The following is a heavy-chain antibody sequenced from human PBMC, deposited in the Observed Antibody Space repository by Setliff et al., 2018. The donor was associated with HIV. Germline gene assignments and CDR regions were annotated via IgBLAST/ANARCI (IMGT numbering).Heavy chain of an antibody. CDR2: ISAYNGNT. CDR1: GYTFTSYG. V-gene: IGHV1-18*01. J-gene: IGHJ4*02. Sequence: ASVKVSCKASGYTFTSYGISWVRQAPGQGLEWMGWISAYNGNTNYAQKLQGRVTMTTDTSTSTAYMELRNLRSADTAMYYCARDYVEMATFPMDFWGQGTLVTDSS. D-gene: IGHD5-12*01. CDR3: ARDYVEMATFPMDF.